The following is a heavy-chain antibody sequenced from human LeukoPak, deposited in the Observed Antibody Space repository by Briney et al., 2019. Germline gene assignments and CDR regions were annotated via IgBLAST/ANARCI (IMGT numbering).Heavy chain of an antibody. D-gene: IGHD4-17*01. CDR2: ISYDGSGK. CDR1: GFTFSNYG. CDR3: AKGYGDYGWYFDL. V-gene: IGHV3-30*18. J-gene: IGHJ2*01. Sequence: GGSLRLSCVVSGFTFSNYGMHWVRQAPGQGLEWVAVISYDGSGKYYADSWKGRFTISRDNPKNTLYLQMNSLRVEDTAVYYCAKGYGDYGWYFDLWGRGSLVTVSS.